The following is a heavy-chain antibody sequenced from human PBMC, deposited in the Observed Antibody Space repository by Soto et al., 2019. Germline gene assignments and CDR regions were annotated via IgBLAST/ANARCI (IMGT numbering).Heavy chain of an antibody. CDR2: VDHSGTL. V-gene: IGHV4-4*02. Sequence: QVRLQESGPGLVEPSGTLSLTCAVCGDYVSSSSCWRWVRQAPGKGLEWIGEVDHSGTLNYNPYRAMRVSLSVDKYRNQLSLNLKSVTAADTAVYYCVRAVPAATWQYSGMDVWGQGTTVTVSS. J-gene: IGHJ6*02. CDR3: VRAVPAATWQYSGMDV. CDR1: GDYVSSSSC. D-gene: IGHD2-2*01.